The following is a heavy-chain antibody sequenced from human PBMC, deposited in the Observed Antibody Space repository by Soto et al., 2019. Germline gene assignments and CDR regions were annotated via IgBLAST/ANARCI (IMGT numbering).Heavy chain of an antibody. CDR3: ARVGAVAGKHYYYYGMDV. Sequence: SVKVSCKASGGTFGSYAISWVRQAPGQGLEWMGGIIPIFGTANYAQKFQGRVTITADESTSTAYMELSSLRSEDTAVYYCARVGAVAGKHYYYYGMDVWGQGTTVTVSS. V-gene: IGHV1-69*13. CDR1: GGTFGSYA. D-gene: IGHD6-19*01. J-gene: IGHJ6*02. CDR2: IIPIFGTA.